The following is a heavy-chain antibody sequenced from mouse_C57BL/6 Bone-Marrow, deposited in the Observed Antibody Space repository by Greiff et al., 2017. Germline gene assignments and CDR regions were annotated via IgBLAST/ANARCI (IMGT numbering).Heavy chain of an antibody. CDR3: ARSARPLFAY. CDR2: IHPNSGST. J-gene: IGHJ3*01. V-gene: IGHV1-64*01. D-gene: IGHD1-2*01. CDR1: GYTFTSYW. Sequence: QVHVKQPGAELVKPGASVTLSCKASGYTFTSYWMHWVKQRPGQGLAWIGMIHPNSGSTNYNETFKSKATLTVDKSSSTADMQLSSLTSEDSAVYYCARSARPLFAYWGQGTLVTVSA.